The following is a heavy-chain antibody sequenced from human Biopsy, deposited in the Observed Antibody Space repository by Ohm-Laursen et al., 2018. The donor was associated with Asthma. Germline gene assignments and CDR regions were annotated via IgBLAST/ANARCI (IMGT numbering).Heavy chain of an antibody. Sequence: GSLRLSCAASGFVFSQCGMHWVRQGPGKGLEWVSSITDTSRYIKYADSVKGRFTISRDNAKNSLYLQMNSLRAEDTAVYYCARDGPELPTELDYWGPGTLVTVSS. D-gene: IGHD1-14*01. J-gene: IGHJ4*02. V-gene: IGHV3-21*01. CDR2: ITDTSRYI. CDR1: GFVFSQCG. CDR3: ARDGPELPTELDY.